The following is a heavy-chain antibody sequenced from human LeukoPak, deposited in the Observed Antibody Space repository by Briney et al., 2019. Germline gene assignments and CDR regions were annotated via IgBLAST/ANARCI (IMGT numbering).Heavy chain of an antibody. CDR3: ARVIAVAGDYYYYYMDV. Sequence: SETLSLTCTVSGGSISSYYWSWIRQPPGKGLEWIGYIYYSGSTNYNPSLKSRVTISVDTSKNQFSLKLSSVTAADTAVYYCARVIAVAGDYYYYYMDVWGKGTTVTVSS. D-gene: IGHD6-19*01. V-gene: IGHV4-59*01. CDR1: GGSISSYY. CDR2: IYYSGST. J-gene: IGHJ6*03.